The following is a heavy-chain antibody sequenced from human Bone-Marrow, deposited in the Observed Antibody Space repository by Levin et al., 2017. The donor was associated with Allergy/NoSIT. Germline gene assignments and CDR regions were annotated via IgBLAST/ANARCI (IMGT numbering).Heavy chain of an antibody. CDR1: GYTFTDHY. J-gene: IGHJ4*02. CDR3: ARNDYGDYVQNFDY. Sequence: ASVKVSCKAAGYTFTDHYMYWVRQAPGQGLEWMGWVNCNSGDTHYAQKFQDRVTMTRDTSITTAYIEVSSLRFDDTALYFCARNDYGDYVQNFDYWGQGTLVTVSS. CDR2: VNCNSGDT. V-gene: IGHV1-2*02. D-gene: IGHD4-17*01.